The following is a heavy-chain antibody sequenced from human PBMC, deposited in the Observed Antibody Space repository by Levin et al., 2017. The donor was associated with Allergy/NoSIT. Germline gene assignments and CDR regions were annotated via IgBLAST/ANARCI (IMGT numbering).Heavy chain of an antibody. CDR3: AIGSTVNYFDL. V-gene: IGHV4-59*01. CDR2: IYYSGST. CDR1: GGSISSYY. J-gene: IGHJ2*01. D-gene: IGHD4-17*01. Sequence: PSETLSLTCTVSGGSISSYYWSWIRQPPGKGLEWIGHIYYSGSTNYNPSLKSRVTISVDTSKNQFSLQLSSVTAADTAVYYCAIGSTVNYFDLWGRGTLVTVSA.